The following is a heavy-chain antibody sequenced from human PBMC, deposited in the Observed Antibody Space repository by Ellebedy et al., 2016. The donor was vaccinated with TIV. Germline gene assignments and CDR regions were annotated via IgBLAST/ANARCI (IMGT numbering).Heavy chain of an antibody. Sequence: ASVKVSCKASGYTFTGYYIHWVRQAPGQGLEWMGWINPDSGGTSYAENFLGRVTMTRDTSISTIFMELSRLRSDDTAVYFCARVIRGGGGMGVWGQGTTVTVSS. CDR2: INPDSGGT. D-gene: IGHD2-15*01. V-gene: IGHV1-2*02. CDR3: ARVIRGGGGMGV. CDR1: GYTFTGYY. J-gene: IGHJ6*02.